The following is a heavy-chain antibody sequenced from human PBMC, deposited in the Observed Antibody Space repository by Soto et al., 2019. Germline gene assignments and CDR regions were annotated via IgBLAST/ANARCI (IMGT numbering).Heavy chain of an antibody. J-gene: IGHJ6*02. CDR3: ARHGAYSTSVYYYYGMDV. V-gene: IGHV4-39*01. CDR2: SNYGGPT. D-gene: IGHD6-13*01. CDR1: GGAINSTVYY. Sequence: KPSETLSLTCTVSGGAINSTVYYWGWIRQPPGKGLEWIGSSNYGGPTYYSPSLQSRVTIPLDTAKNHFSLNLRSVTAADTAVYYCARHGAYSTSVYYYYGMDVWGQGTTVTVS.